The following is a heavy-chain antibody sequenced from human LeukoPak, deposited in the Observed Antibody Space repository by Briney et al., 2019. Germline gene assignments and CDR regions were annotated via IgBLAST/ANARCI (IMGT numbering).Heavy chain of an antibody. CDR3: ANTNMVFWSGYSFWFDP. Sequence: PGGSLRLSCAASGFTFSSYAMSWVRQAPGKGLEWVSAISGSGGSTYYADSGKGRFTISRDNSKNTLYLQMNSLRAEDTAVYYCANTNMVFWSGYSFWFDPWGQGTLVTVSS. CDR2: ISGSGGST. D-gene: IGHD3-3*01. V-gene: IGHV3-23*01. CDR1: GFTFSSYA. J-gene: IGHJ5*02.